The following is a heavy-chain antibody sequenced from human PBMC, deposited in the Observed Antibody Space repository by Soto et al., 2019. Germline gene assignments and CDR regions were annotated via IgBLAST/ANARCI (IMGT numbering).Heavy chain of an antibody. D-gene: IGHD6-13*01. V-gene: IGHV3-30*18. CDR3: AKDVRAAAGSFDY. CDR1: GFTFSSYG. J-gene: IGHJ4*02. Sequence: QVQLVESGGGVVQPGRSLRLSCAASGFTFSSYGMHWVRQAPGKGLEWVAVISYDGSNKYYADSVKGRFTISRDNSKNTLYLQMNRLRAEDTAVYYCAKDVRAAAGSFDYWGQGTLVTVSS. CDR2: ISYDGSNK.